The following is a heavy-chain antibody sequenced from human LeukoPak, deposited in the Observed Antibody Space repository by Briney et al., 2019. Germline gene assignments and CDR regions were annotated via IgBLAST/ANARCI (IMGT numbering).Heavy chain of an antibody. CDR3: AKGIQLWLRETFDI. J-gene: IGHJ3*02. D-gene: IGHD5-18*01. V-gene: IGHV3-74*01. CDR2: INSDGSST. Sequence: GGPLRLSCAASGFTFSSYWMHWVRQAPGKGLVWVSRINSDGSSTSYADSVKGRFTISRDNSKNTLYLQMNSLRAEDTAVYYCAKGIQLWLRETFDIWGQGTMVTVSS. CDR1: GFTFSSYW.